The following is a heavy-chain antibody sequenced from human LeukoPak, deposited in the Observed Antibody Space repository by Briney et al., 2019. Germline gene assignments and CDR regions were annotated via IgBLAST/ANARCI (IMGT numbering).Heavy chain of an antibody. CDR1: GYSFTNSW. CDR2: IYPADSDI. V-gene: IGHV5-51*01. J-gene: IGHJ5*01. CDR3: ARQEYCSGGSCYTWFDS. D-gene: IGHD2-15*01. Sequence: GESLKISCKGSGYSFTNSWIGWVRLMPGKGLEWMGIIYPADSDIRYSPSFQGQVTISADESINTAYLLWSSLKASDTAMYYCARQEYCSGGSCYTWFDSWGQGTLVTVSS.